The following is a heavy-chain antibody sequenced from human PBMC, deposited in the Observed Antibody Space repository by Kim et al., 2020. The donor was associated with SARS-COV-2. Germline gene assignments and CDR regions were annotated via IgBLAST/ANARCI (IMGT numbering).Heavy chain of an antibody. J-gene: IGHJ4*02. Sequence: ASVKVSCKASGYTFTSYGISWVRQAPGQGLEWMGWISAYNGNTNYAQKLQGRVTMTTDTSTSTAYMELRSLRSDDTAVYYCARDRLRYYDSSGYSYWGQGTLVTVSS. CDR1: GYTFTSYG. D-gene: IGHD3-22*01. CDR2: ISAYNGNT. CDR3: ARDRLRYYDSSGYSY. V-gene: IGHV1-18*01.